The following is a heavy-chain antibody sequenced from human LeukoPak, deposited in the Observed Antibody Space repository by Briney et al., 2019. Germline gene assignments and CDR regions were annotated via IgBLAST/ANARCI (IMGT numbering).Heavy chain of an antibody. V-gene: IGHV4-61*02. J-gene: IGHJ6*03. Sequence: PSETLSLTCTVSGDSISSGSYYWSWIRQPAGKGLEWIGRISTGGTTNYNPSFKSRVTISVDTSKNQFSLRLSSVTAADTAVYYCARDEGYSGDYYYYYIDIWGKGTTVTISS. CDR2: ISTGGTT. CDR3: ARDEGYSGDYYYYYIDI. D-gene: IGHD3-22*01. CDR1: GDSISSGSYY.